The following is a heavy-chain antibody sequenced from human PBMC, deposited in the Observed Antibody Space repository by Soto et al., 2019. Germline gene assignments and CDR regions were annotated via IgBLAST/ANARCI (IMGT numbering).Heavy chain of an antibody. CDR3: ARAETFNLEWIFNWFDP. CDR2: IYDSGST. CDR1: GGSIGNTNW. Sequence: XTLSLPCAVSGGSIGNTNWWTWVLQPPVRWLEWIGEIYDSGSTNYSPCLKSRVTISIDKSKNQFSLNLSPVTAADKAVYYGARAETFNLEWIFNWFDPWRQGLQVTVSA. D-gene: IGHD3-3*01. V-gene: IGHV4-4*02. J-gene: IGHJ5*02.